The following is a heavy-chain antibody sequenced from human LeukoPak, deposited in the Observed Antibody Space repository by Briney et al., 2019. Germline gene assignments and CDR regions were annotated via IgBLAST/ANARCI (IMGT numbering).Heavy chain of an antibody. D-gene: IGHD5/OR15-5a*01. CDR2: ISGSGGST. CDR3: AKDYRLEVYVYYFDY. J-gene: IGHJ4*02. CDR1: GFTFSSYA. Sequence: PGGSLRLSCAASGFTFSSYAMSWVRQAPGKGLEWVSAISGSGGSTYYADSVKGRFTISRDNSKNTLYLQMNSLRAEDTAVYYCAKDYRLEVYVYYFDYWGQGTLVTVSS. V-gene: IGHV3-23*01.